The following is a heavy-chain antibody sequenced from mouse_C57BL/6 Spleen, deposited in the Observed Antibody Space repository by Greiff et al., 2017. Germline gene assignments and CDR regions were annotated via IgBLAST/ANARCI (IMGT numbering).Heavy chain of an antibody. CDR2: ISYDGSN. CDR1: GYSITSGYY. D-gene: IGHD1-1*01. Sequence: EVQLQQSGPGLVKPSQSLSLTCSVTGYSITSGYYWNWIRQFPGNKLEWMGYISYDGSNNYNPSLKNRISITRDTSKNQFFLKLNSVTTEDTATYYCARHGSSSFDYWGQGTTLTVSS. V-gene: IGHV3-6*01. CDR3: ARHGSSSFDY. J-gene: IGHJ2*01.